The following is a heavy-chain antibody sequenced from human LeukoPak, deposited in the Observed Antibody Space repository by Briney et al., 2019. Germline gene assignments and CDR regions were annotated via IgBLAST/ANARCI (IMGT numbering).Heavy chain of an antibody. V-gene: IGHV3-20*04. CDR1: GFTFDDYG. Sequence: GGSLRLSCAASGFTFDDYGMSWVRQAPGKGLEWVSGINWNGGSTGYADSVKGRFTISRDNAKNSLYLQMNSLRAEDTALYYCARANVNSNYVYYYYYMDVWGKGTTVTVSS. J-gene: IGHJ6*03. D-gene: IGHD4-11*01. CDR3: ARANVNSNYVYYYYYMDV. CDR2: INWNGGST.